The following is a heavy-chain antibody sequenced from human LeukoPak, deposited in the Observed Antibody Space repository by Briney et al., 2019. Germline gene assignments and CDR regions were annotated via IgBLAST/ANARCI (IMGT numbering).Heavy chain of an antibody. CDR2: IYPGDSDT. CDR1: GYSFTSYW. D-gene: IGHD3-10*01. V-gene: IGHV5-51*01. J-gene: IGHJ4*02. CDR3: ARRMVRGVKNSPFDY. Sequence: GESLKISCKGSGYSFTSYWIGWVRQMPGKGLEWMGIIYPGDSDTRYSPSFQGQVTISADKSISTAYLQWSSLKASDTAMYYCARRMVRGVKNSPFDYWGQGTLVTVSS.